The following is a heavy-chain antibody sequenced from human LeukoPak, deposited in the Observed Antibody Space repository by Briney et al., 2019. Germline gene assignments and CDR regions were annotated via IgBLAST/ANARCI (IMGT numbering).Heavy chain of an antibody. V-gene: IGHV4-61*01. CDR3: ARGGGYFDY. D-gene: IGHD3-10*01. Sequence: SETLSLTCAVSGYSISSGYYWGWIRQPPGKGLEWIGYIYYSGSTNYNPSLKSRVTISVDTSKNQFSLKLSSVTAADTAVYYCARGGGYFDYWGQGTLVTVSS. CDR2: IYYSGST. CDR1: GYSISSGYY. J-gene: IGHJ4*02.